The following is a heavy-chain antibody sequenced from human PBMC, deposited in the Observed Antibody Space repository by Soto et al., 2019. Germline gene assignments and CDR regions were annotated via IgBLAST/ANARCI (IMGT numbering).Heavy chain of an antibody. V-gene: IGHV3-74*01. CDR3: TRGPRSTSTGTGAF. J-gene: IGHJ4*02. D-gene: IGHD1-1*01. CDR2: INDDGIST. Sequence: GGSLRLSCAASGFTFSMYWMHWVRQVPGKGPEWVSRINDDGISTNYADSVKGRFTISRDNAKNTLYLQMNALRVEDTAVYYCTRGPRSTSTGTGAFWDQGTLVTVSS. CDR1: GFTFSMYW.